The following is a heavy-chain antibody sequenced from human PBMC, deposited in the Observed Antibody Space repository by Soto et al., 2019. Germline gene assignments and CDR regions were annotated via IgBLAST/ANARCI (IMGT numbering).Heavy chain of an antibody. V-gene: IGHV3-23*05. Sequence: EVQLLESGGGLVQPGGSLRLSCAASGIRFSNFCINWVRPAPGKGLGWVSAHDWTVNSTPYADSVKGRFTLSKDKAKNMLYLQMNSLRAEDTAVYYCAKAMIAFGGVLDAFDVWGQGTMVTVSP. J-gene: IGHJ3*01. CDR3: AKAMIAFGGVLDAFDV. CDR1: GIRFSNFC. CDR2: HDWTVNST. D-gene: IGHD3-16*01.